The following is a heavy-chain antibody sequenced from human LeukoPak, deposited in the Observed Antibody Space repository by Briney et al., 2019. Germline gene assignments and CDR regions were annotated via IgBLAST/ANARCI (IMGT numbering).Heavy chain of an antibody. CDR3: ARDEFGDFQGFDY. Sequence: PSETLSLTCTVSGYSISSGYYWGWIRQPPGKGLEWIGSGSTYYNPSLKSRVTISVDTSKNQFSLKLSSVTAADTAVYYCARDEFGDFQGFDYWGQGTRVTVSS. CDR2: SGST. CDR1: GYSISSGYY. D-gene: IGHD4-17*01. J-gene: IGHJ4*02. V-gene: IGHV4-38-2*02.